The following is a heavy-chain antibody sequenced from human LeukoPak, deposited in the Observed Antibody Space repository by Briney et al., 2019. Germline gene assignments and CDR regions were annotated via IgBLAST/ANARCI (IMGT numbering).Heavy chain of an antibody. CDR2: ISGSGGNT. J-gene: IGHJ6*02. Sequence: GGSLRLSCAASGFIFSSYSMSWVRQAPGKGLEWVSVISGSGGNTYYADSVKGRFTISKDNSKNTVYLQMSSLRVDDTAVYYCAKAASSSWPSYYYGMDVWGQGTTVTVSS. V-gene: IGHV3-23*01. D-gene: IGHD6-13*01. CDR1: GFIFSSYS. CDR3: AKAASSSWPSYYYGMDV.